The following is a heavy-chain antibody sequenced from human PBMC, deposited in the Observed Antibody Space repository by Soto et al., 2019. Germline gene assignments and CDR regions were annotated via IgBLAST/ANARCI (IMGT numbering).Heavy chain of an antibody. CDR1: GCTFTSYD. V-gene: IGHV1-8*01. CDR3: ARGGVAATNV. Sequence: ASVKGSFKASGCTFTSYDINCVRQATGQGLEWMGWMNPNSGNTGYAQKCHGRVTLTRNTSIRTAYMELSSLRSEHQAVYYCARGGVAATNVWGQGATATVS. J-gene: IGHJ6*02. D-gene: IGHD2-15*01. CDR2: MNPNSGNT.